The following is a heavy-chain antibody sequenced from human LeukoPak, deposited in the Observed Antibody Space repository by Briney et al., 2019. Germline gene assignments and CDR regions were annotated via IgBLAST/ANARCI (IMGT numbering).Heavy chain of an antibody. Sequence: ASVKVSCKASGYTFTSYDINWVRQATGQGLEWLGWMSPNSGNTGYAQKFQGRVTMTRDTSISTAYMELSSLRSEDTAVYYCARGFDGSGYFVDHWGQGTPVTVSS. D-gene: IGHD3-22*01. V-gene: IGHV1-8*01. CDR1: GYTFTSYD. CDR2: MSPNSGNT. CDR3: ARGFDGSGYFVDH. J-gene: IGHJ4*02.